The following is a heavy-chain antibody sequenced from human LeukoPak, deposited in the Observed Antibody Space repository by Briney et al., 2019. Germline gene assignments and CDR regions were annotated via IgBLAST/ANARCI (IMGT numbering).Heavy chain of an antibody. CDR3: AREGAIVVVITTSCYFDY. CDR1: GGTFSSYA. Sequence: SVKVSCKASGGTFSSYAISWVRQAPGQGLEWMGRIIPIFGTANYAQKFQGRVTITTDESTSTAYMELSSLRSEDTAVYYCAREGAIVVVITTSCYFDYWGQGTLVTVSS. V-gene: IGHV1-69*05. CDR2: IIPIFGTA. J-gene: IGHJ4*02. D-gene: IGHD3-22*01.